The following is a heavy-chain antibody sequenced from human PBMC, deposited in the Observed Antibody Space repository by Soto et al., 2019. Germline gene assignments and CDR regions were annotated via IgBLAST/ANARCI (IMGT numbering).Heavy chain of an antibody. V-gene: IGHV3-49*03. J-gene: IGHJ4*02. CDR1: GCTFGAYA. D-gene: IGHD3-22*01. CDR3: TRDYYDSSGYYPVDY. CDR2: IRSKAYGGTT. Sequence: LRLSCTSSGCTFGAYAMSWFRQAPGKGLEWVGFIRSKAYGGTTEYAASVKGRFTISRDDSKSIAYLQMNSLKTEDTAVYYCTRDYYDSSGYYPVDYWGQGPLVTVSS.